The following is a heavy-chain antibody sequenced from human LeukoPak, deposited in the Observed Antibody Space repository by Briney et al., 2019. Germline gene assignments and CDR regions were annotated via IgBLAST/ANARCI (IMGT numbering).Heavy chain of an antibody. D-gene: IGHD6-13*01. CDR1: GFTFNSYG. CDR2: ISYDGSNK. Sequence: PGRSLRLSCAASGFTFNSYGMHWVRQAPGKGLEWVAVISYDGSNKYYAESVKGRFTISRDNSKNTVYLQMNSLRAEDTAVYYCAKAVIAAAGTGFLDCWGQGTLVIVSS. CDR3: AKAVIAAAGTGFLDC. J-gene: IGHJ4*02. V-gene: IGHV3-30*18.